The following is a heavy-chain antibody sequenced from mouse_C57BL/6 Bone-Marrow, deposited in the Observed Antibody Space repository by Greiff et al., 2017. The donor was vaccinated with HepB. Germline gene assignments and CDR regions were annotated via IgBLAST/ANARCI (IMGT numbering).Heavy chain of an antibody. CDR1: GYTFTSYG. D-gene: IGHD1-1*01. CDR3: AREGSSSAWFAY. J-gene: IGHJ3*01. V-gene: IGHV1-81*01. CDR2: IYPRSGNT. Sequence: QVQLKESGAELARPGASVKLSCKASGYTFTSYGISWVKQRTGQGLEWIGEIYPRSGNTYYNEKFKGKATLTADKSSSTAYMELRSLTSEDSAVYFCAREGSSSAWFAYWGQGTLVTVSA.